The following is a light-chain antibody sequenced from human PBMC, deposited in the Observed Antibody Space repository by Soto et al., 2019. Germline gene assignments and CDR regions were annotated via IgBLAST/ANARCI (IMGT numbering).Light chain of an antibody. V-gene: IGKV1-5*01. CDR2: DAS. CDR3: QQYNSYRT. J-gene: IGKJ1*01. CDR1: QNINAW. Sequence: INMTQSPSSVSVSEGDRVTITCRTSQNINAWLAWYQQRPGQAPKLLIYDASTVQSGVPSRFSGSGSGTEFTLTISSLQPDDFATYYCQQYNSYRTFGQRTKVDI.